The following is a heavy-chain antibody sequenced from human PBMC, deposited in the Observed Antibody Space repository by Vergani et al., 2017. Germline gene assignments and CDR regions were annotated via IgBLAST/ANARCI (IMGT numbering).Heavy chain of an antibody. Sequence: QLQLQQSGPGLVKPSQTLSLTCTVSGGSISSGDYYWSWIRQPPGKGLEWIGYIYYSGSTYYNPSLKSRVTISVDTSKNQFSLKLSSVTAADTAMYYCARFRKLTTQIDYWGQGTLVTVSS. CDR3: ARFRKLTTQIDY. CDR2: IYYSGST. J-gene: IGHJ4*02. CDR1: GGSISSGDYY. V-gene: IGHV4-30-4*08. D-gene: IGHD3-22*01.